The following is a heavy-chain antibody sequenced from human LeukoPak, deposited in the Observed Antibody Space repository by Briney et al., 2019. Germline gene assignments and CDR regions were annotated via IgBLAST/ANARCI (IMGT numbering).Heavy chain of an antibody. CDR3: ASRPTYDYVWGSYTLTPFDY. Sequence: PSETLSLTCAVYGGSFSGYYWSWIRQPPGKGLEWLGEINHSGSTNYNPSLKSRATISVDTSKNQFSLKLSSVTAADTAVYYCASRPTYDYVWGSYTLTPFDYWGQGTLVTVSS. CDR2: INHSGST. V-gene: IGHV4-34*01. D-gene: IGHD3-16*01. CDR1: GGSFSGYY. J-gene: IGHJ4*02.